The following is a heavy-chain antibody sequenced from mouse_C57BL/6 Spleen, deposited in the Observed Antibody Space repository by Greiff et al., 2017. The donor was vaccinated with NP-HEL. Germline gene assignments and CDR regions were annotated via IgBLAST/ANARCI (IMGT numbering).Heavy chain of an antibody. D-gene: IGHD4-1*01. J-gene: IGHJ2*01. Sequence: VKLMESGAELARPGASVKLSCKASGYTFTSYGISWVKQRTGQGLEWIGEIYPRSGNTYYNEKFKGKATLTADKSSSTAYMELRSLTSEDSAVYFCARSGAGTDYWGQGTTLTVSS. CDR3: ARSGAGTDY. CDR1: GYTFTSYG. V-gene: IGHV1-81*01. CDR2: IYPRSGNT.